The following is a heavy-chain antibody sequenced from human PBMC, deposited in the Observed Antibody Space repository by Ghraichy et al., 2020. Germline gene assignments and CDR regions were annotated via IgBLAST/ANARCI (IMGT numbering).Heavy chain of an antibody. D-gene: IGHD2-2*01. CDR3: ARACSSTSCYYGDY. CDR2: ISAYNGNT. V-gene: IGHV1-18*01. J-gene: IGHJ4*02. CDR1: GYTFTSYG. Sequence: ASVKVSCKASGYTFTSYGISWVRQAPGQGLEWMGWISAYNGNTNYAQKLQGRVTMTTDPSTSTAYMELRSLRSDDTAVYYCARACSSTSCYYGDYWGQGTLVNVSS.